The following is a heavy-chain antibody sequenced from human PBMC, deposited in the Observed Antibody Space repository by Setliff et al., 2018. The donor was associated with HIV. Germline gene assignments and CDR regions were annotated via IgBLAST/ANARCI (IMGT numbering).Heavy chain of an antibody. D-gene: IGHD3-22*01. CDR1: GLTFSSYA. V-gene: IGHV3-23*01. CDR2: ISGSGGSP. CDR3: AKDLLYYDSSGDLDY. Sequence: GGSLRLSCAASGLTFSSYAMSWVRQAPGKGLEWVSSISGSGGSPYYADSVKGRFTISRDNSKNTLYLQMNSLRAEDTAVYYCAKDLLYYDSSGDLDYWGQGTLVTVS. J-gene: IGHJ4*02.